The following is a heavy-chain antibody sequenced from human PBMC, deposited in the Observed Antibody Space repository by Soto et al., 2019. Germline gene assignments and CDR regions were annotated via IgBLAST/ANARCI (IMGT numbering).Heavy chain of an antibody. CDR3: ATAGEGYFAS. V-gene: IGHV3-74*01. CDR2: INSDGSGT. CDR1: GFTFSSSW. Sequence: EVQLVESGGDLVQPGGSLRLSCAASGFTFSSSWMHWVRQTPGKGLVWVSRINSDGSGTVYADSVKGRFTISKDIAKNKLYLQMNSLRAEDTAVYYCATAGEGYFASWGPGTLVTGSS. D-gene: IGHD3-10*01. J-gene: IGHJ4*02.